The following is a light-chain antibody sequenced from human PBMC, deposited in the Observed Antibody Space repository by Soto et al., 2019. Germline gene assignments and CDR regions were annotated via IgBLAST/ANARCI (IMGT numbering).Light chain of an antibody. CDR2: ANT. V-gene: IGLV1-40*01. CDR1: NSNLGAGYD. Sequence: QSVLTQPDSVSGAPGQTVSISCTGSNSNLGAGYDVHWYQQHPRTAPKLLIYANTNRPSGIPDRFSASKSGTSASLAITGLQAEDEAHYYCQSYDRTLSTVFGGGTKLTVL. CDR3: QSYDRTLSTV. J-gene: IGLJ3*02.